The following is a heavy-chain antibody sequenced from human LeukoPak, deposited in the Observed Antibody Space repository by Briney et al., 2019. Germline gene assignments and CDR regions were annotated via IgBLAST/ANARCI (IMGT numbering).Heavy chain of an antibody. V-gene: IGHV1-2*02. J-gene: IGHJ4*02. D-gene: IGHD1-26*01. CDR1: GYTFTDYY. Sequence: ASVEVSCKASGYTFTDYYIHWGRQAPGQGLEWMGWINPNSGGTNYAQRFQGRVTMTRDTSISTAYMELSRLTFDDTAVYYCASSGRYYYFDQWGQGTLVTVSS. CDR3: ASSGRYYYFDQ. CDR2: INPNSGGT.